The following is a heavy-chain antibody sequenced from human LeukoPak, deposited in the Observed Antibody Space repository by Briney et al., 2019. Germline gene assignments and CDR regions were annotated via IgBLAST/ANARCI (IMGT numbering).Heavy chain of an antibody. CDR1: GFIISSKY. CDR3: ARVGAVAAADC. Sequence: PGGSLRLSCAASGFIISSKYMSWVRQAPGKGLEWVSIILSGDSTYYADSVKGRFTISRDNSKNTVYLQMNSLRAEDTAVYYCARVGAVAAADCWGQGTLVTVSS. D-gene: IGHD6-19*01. V-gene: IGHV3-66*01. J-gene: IGHJ4*02. CDR2: ILSGDST.